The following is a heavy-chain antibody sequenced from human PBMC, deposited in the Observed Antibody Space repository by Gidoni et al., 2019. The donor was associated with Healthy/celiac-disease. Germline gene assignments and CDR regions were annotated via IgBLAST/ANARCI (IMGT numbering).Heavy chain of an antibody. Sequence: EVQLVESGGGLVQPGRSMRPSCAASGFTFADYAMHWVRQAPGKGLEGVSGISWNSGSIGYADSGKGRFTISRDNAKNSLYLQMNSLRAEDTALYYCAKGNAPYYDSSGDFDYWGQGTLVTVSS. J-gene: IGHJ4*02. CDR3: AKGNAPYYDSSGDFDY. D-gene: IGHD3-22*01. V-gene: IGHV3-9*01. CDR1: GFTFADYA. CDR2: ISWNSGSI.